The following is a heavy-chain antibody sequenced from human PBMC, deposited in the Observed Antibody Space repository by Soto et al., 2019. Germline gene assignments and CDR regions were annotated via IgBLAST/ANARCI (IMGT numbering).Heavy chain of an antibody. Sequence: PGGSLRLSCAASGFTFSSCAMNWVRQVPGKGPEWVSHISVTGDTYYADSVKGRFTISRDNSKNTLFLQMNILRAEDTAVYYCAKSLNTATSFDYWGQRTPVTVSS. V-gene: IGHV3-23*01. J-gene: IGHJ4*02. CDR3: AKSLNTATSFDY. CDR1: GFTFSSCA. CDR2: ISVTGDT.